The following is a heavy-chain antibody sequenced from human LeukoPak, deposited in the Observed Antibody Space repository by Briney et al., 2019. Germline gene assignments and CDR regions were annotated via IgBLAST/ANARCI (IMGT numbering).Heavy chain of an antibody. CDR2: ISSGSSAI. CDR3: ARDVPHHA. CDR1: GFTFSSYR. J-gene: IGHJ5*02. Sequence: GGSPRLSCAASGFTFSSYRMNWVRQAPGKGLEWISYISSGSSAIYYADSVNGRFTISRDNAKNSPYLQMNSLRDEDTAVYYCARDVPHHAWGQGTLVTVSS. V-gene: IGHV3-48*02.